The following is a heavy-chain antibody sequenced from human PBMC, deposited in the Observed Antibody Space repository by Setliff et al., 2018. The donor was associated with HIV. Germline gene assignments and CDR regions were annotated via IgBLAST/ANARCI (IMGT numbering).Heavy chain of an antibody. CDR3: SRHLNPTGDYFDSRGPIDY. V-gene: IGHV4-34*01. CDR2: INHSGST. D-gene: IGHD3-22*01. Sequence: SETLSLTCAVYGGSFSDYYWSWIRQPPGKGLEWIGEINHSGSTNYNPSLKSRVTISLDVSKKWFSLTLSSVTAADTALYHCSRHLNPTGDYFDSRGPIDYWGQGILVTVSS. CDR1: GGSFSDYY. J-gene: IGHJ4*02.